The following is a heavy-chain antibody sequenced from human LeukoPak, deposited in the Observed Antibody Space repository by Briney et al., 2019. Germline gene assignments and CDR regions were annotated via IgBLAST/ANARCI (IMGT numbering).Heavy chain of an antibody. V-gene: IGHV5-51*01. CDR2: IYPGDSDT. CDR3: ARRGYSYGYADEGYFDY. Sequence: GESLKISCKGSGYSLTSYWIGWVRQMPGKGLEWMGIIYPGDSDTRYSPSFQGQVTISADKSISTAYLQWSSLKASDTAMYYCARRGYSYGYADEGYFDYWGQGTLVTVSS. D-gene: IGHD5-18*01. CDR1: GYSLTSYW. J-gene: IGHJ4*02.